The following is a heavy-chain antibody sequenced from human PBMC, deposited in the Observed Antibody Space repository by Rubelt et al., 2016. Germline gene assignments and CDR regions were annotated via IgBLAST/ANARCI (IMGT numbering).Heavy chain of an antibody. CDR2: ISAYNDNT. D-gene: IGHD5/OR15-5a*01. V-gene: IGHV1-18*01. J-gene: IGHJ4*02. CDR3: VRDQVGSTPDY. Sequence: QVQLVQSGAEVKEPGASVRVSCKASGYTFTTYGIGWVRQAPGQGLEWMGWISAYNDNTNYAQKFKGRVTMTTEKSTNTVYMGLRSLVSDDTAVYYCVRDQVGSTPDYWGQGNLVIVSS. CDR1: GYTFTTYG.